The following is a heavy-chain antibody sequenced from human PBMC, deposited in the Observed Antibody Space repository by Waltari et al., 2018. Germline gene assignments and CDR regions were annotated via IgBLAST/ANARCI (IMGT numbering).Heavy chain of an antibody. D-gene: IGHD1-26*01. Sequence: EVQLVESGGDLVQPGRSLRLSCSGSGFSFGDSGFSWVRQTPGKGLEWVAFIRAMGNGGTKQYAPSVKGRFTISRDDYKSVVYLQMNSLKTEDTGVYFCTRGGEWELQGDYWGQGTPVTVSS. CDR1: GFSFGDSG. V-gene: IGHV3-49*04. J-gene: IGHJ4*02. CDR3: TRGGEWELQGDY. CDR2: IRAMGNGGTK.